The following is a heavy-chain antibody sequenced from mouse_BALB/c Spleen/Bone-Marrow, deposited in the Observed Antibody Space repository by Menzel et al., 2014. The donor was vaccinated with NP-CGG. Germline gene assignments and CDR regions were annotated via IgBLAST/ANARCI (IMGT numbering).Heavy chain of an antibody. V-gene: IGHV1-69*02. CDR2: IYPSDSYS. D-gene: IGHD2-14*01. Sequence: VQLQQSGAELVRPGASVKVSCKASGYTFTNYWINRVRQRPGQGLEWIGNIYPSDSYSNYNQKFKDKATLTVDKSSSTAYMQLSSPTSEDSAVYYCTRRDRYDYYGVDYWGQGTSVTVSS. J-gene: IGHJ4*01. CDR3: TRRDRYDYYGVDY. CDR1: GYTFTNYW.